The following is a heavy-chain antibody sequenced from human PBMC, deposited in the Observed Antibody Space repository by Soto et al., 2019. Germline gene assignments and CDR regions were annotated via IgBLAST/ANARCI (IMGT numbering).Heavy chain of an antibody. J-gene: IGHJ4*02. D-gene: IGHD6-25*01. CDR3: AKDRWAAGNSACYFDF. CDR2: ISATAGGT. CDR1: GFKFSNYA. Sequence: PGGSLRLSCAASGFKFSNYAMSWVRQAPGKGLEWVSLISATAGGTYYADSVKGRFTISRDNSHNTLYLQVHSLTAEDTAVYYGAKDRWAAGNSACYFDFWGQGAQVTVSS. V-gene: IGHV3-23*01.